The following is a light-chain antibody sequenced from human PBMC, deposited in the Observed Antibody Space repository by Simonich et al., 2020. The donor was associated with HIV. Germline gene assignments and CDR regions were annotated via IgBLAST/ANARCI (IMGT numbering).Light chain of an antibody. Sequence: EIVMTQSPATLSVSPGERATLSCRARQSVSSNLAWYQQKPGQAPRLLIYDASTRSTGITARFSGRGSGTEFTLTISSMQSEDFAVYYCQQYNNWPPMYTFGQGTKLEIK. CDR3: QQYNNWPPMYT. CDR1: QSVSSN. CDR2: DAS. J-gene: IGKJ2*01. V-gene: IGKV3-15*01.